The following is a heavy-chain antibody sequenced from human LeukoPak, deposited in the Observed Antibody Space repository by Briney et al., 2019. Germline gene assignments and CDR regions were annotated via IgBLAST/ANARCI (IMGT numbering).Heavy chain of an antibody. CDR3: ERDYGA. CDR2: INSDGSAT. CDR1: GFTFSRYW. Sequence: GGSLRLSCEASGFTFSRYWMHWVRQAPGKGLMWVSRINSDGSATTYADFVKGRFTISRDNAKNTVYLQMNSLRVDDTAVYYCERDYGAWGQGTLVTVSP. J-gene: IGHJ5*02. D-gene: IGHD4/OR15-4a*01. V-gene: IGHV3-74*03.